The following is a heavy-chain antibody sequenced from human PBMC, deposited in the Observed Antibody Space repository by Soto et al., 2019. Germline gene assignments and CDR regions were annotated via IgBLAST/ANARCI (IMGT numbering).Heavy chain of an antibody. V-gene: IGHV1-69*06. J-gene: IGHJ3*02. CDR1: GGTFSSYA. Sequence: QVQLVQSGAEVKKPGSSVKVSCKASGGTFSSYAISWVRQAPGQGLEWMGGIIPIFGTANYAQKFQGRVTITADKSTSTAYMELSSLRSEDTAVYYCARATGYYDFWSGSRADAFDIWGQGIMVTVSS. D-gene: IGHD3-3*01. CDR3: ARATGYYDFWSGSRADAFDI. CDR2: IIPIFGTA.